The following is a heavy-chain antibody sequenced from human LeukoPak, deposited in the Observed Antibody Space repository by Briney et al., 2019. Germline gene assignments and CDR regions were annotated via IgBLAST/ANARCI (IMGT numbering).Heavy chain of an antibody. CDR2: ISSSGSTI. V-gene: IGHV3-11*04. CDR1: GFTFSDYY. D-gene: IGHD3-10*01. Sequence: IPGGSLRLSCAASGFTFSDYYMSWIRQAPGKGLEWVSYISSSGSTIYYADSVKGRFTISRDNAKNSLYLQMNSLRAEDAAVYYCASQSFGDYIDYWGQGTLVTVSS. CDR3: ASQSFGDYIDY. J-gene: IGHJ4*02.